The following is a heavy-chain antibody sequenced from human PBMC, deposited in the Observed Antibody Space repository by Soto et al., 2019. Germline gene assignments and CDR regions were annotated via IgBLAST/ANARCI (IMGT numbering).Heavy chain of an antibody. Sequence: EVQLVESGGGLVQPGGSLRLSCAASGFTFSSYEMNWVRQAPGKGLEWVSYISSSGSTIYYADSVKGRFTISRDSAKNSLYLQMNSLRAEDTAVYYCARVPSSGWYLYFDLWGRGTLVTVSS. D-gene: IGHD6-19*01. CDR3: ARVPSSGWYLYFDL. CDR1: GFTFSSYE. V-gene: IGHV3-48*03. J-gene: IGHJ2*01. CDR2: ISSSGSTI.